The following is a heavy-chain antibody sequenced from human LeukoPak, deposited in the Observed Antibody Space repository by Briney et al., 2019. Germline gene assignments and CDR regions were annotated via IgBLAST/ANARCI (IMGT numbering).Heavy chain of an antibody. D-gene: IGHD3-9*01. CDR2: IYYSGST. CDR1: GGSISSYY. CDR3: ARIGDYDILTGYYYFDY. Sequence: PSETLSLTCTVSGGSISSYYWSWIRQPPGKGLEWIGYIYYSGSTNYNPSLKSRVTISVDTSKNQFSLKLSSVTAADTAVYYCARIGDYDILTGYYYFDYWGQGTLVTVSS. V-gene: IGHV4-59*08. J-gene: IGHJ4*02.